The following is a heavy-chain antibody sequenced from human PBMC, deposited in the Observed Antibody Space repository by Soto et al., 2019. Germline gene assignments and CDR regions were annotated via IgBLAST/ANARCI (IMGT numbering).Heavy chain of an antibody. CDR2: IDPSDSYT. J-gene: IGHJ5*02. CDR3: ATHVSEAWFDP. V-gene: IGHV5-10-1*01. CDR1: GYSFTNYW. Sequence: GASLKISCKGSGYSFTNYWISWVRQMPGKGLEWMGRIDPSDSYTNYSPSFQGHVTISADKSISTAYLQWSSLKASDTAMYYCATHVSEAWFDPWGQGTLVTVSS. D-gene: IGHD3-10*02.